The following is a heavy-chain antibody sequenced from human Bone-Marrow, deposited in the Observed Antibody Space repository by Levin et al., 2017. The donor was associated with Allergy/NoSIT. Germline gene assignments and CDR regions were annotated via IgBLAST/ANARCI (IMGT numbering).Heavy chain of an antibody. CDR3: AKSPLWAPAVLLWFRELLFFDY. CDR1: GFTFSSYA. J-gene: IGHJ4*02. CDR2: ISGSGGST. D-gene: IGHD3-10*01. V-gene: IGHV3-23*01. Sequence: PGGSLRLSCAASGFTFSSYAMSWVRQAPGKGLEWVSAISGSGGSTYYADSVKGRFTISRDNSKNTLYLQMNSLRAEDTAVYYCAKSPLWAPAVLLWFRELLFFDYWGQGTLVTVSS.